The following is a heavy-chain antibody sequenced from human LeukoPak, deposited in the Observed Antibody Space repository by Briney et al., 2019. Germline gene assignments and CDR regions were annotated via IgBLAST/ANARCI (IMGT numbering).Heavy chain of an antibody. V-gene: IGHV3-48*04. Sequence: PGGSLRLSCAASGFTFSIYSMNWVRQAPGKGLEWISYISSSSSTIYYADSVKGRFTISRDNAKNSLYLQMNSLRVEDTAVYYCARGYSSCRGAFDIWGQGTMVTVSS. CDR2: ISSSSSTI. J-gene: IGHJ3*02. CDR3: ARGYSSCRGAFDI. CDR1: GFTFSIYS. D-gene: IGHD6-19*01.